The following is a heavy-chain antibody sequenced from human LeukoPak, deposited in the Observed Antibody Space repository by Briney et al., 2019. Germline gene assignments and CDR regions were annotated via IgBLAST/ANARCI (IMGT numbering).Heavy chain of an antibody. CDR2: INPSGGST. J-gene: IGHJ4*02. Sequence: ASVKASCKASGYTFTSYYMHWVRQAPGQGLEWMGIINPSGGSTSYAQKFQGRVTMTRDMPTSTVYMELSSLRSEDTAVYYCARGHCSGGSCYAEYYFDYWDQGTLVTVSS. V-gene: IGHV1-46*01. D-gene: IGHD2-15*01. CDR1: GYTFTSYY. CDR3: ARGHCSGGSCYAEYYFDY.